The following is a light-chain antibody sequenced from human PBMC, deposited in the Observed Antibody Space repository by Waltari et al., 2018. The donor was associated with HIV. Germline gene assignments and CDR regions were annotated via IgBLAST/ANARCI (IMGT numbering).Light chain of an antibody. V-gene: IGLV2-23*02. CDR3: CSYAGSSTRVV. J-gene: IGLJ2*01. CDR2: EVS. CDR1: SSDVGSYNL. Sequence: QSALTQPASVSGSPGQSFTISCTGTSSDVGSYNLVSWYQQHPGKAPKLMIYEVSKRPSGVSNRFSGSKSGNTASLTISGLQAEDEADYYCCSYAGSSTRVVFGGGTKLTVL.